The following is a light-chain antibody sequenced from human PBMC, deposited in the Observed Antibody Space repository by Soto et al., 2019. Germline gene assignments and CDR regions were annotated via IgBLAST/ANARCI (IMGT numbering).Light chain of an antibody. Sequence: QSVLTQPPSVSGAPGQRVTISCTGSSSKIGAGYDVHWYQQLPGTAPKLLIYGNSNRPSGVPDRFSGSKSGTSASLAITGLQAEDEADYYCQSYDSSLSGSYVFGTGTKLTVL. CDR2: GNS. J-gene: IGLJ1*01. CDR1: SSKIGAGYD. CDR3: QSYDSSLSGSYV. V-gene: IGLV1-40*01.